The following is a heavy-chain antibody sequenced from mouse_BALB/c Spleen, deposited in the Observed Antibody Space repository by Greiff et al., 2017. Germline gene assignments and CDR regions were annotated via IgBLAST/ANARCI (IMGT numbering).Heavy chain of an antibody. CDR2: ISYSGST. CDR1: GYSITSDYA. Sequence: DVKLQESGPGLVKPSQSLSLTCTVTGYSITSDYAWNWIRQFPGNKLEWMGYISYSGSTSYNPSLKSRISITRDTSKNQFFLQLNSVTTEDTATYYCARYYYGSSYRYFDVWGAGTTVTVSS. CDR3: ARYYYGSSYRYFDV. J-gene: IGHJ1*01. V-gene: IGHV3-2*02. D-gene: IGHD1-1*01.